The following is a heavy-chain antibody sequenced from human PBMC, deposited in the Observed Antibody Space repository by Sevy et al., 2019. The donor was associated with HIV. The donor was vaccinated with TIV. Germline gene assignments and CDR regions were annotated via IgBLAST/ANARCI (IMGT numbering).Heavy chain of an antibody. D-gene: IGHD3-22*01. Sequence: ASVKVSCKASGGTFSSYAISWVRQAPGQGLEWMGGIIPIFGTANYAQKFQGRVTITADESTRTAYMDLSSLRSEDTAVYYCARARRGYYYDSSGYPNFDYWGQGTLVTVSS. CDR2: IIPIFGTA. CDR3: ARARRGYYYDSSGYPNFDY. CDR1: GGTFSSYA. J-gene: IGHJ4*02. V-gene: IGHV1-69*13.